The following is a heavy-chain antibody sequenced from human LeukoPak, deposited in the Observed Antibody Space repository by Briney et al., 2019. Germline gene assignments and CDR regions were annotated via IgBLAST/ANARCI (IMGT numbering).Heavy chain of an antibody. J-gene: IGHJ4*02. V-gene: IGHV3-7*04. CDR1: GFTLSSYW. Sequence: QSGGSLRLSCAASGFTLSSYWMSWVRQAPGKGLEWVANIKQDGSEKYYVDSVKGRFTISRDNAKNSLYLQMNSLRAEDTAVYCCARASGDHTAMVNSRAYFDYWGQGTLVTVSS. D-gene: IGHD5-18*01. CDR3: ARASGDHTAMVNSRAYFDY. CDR2: IKQDGSEK.